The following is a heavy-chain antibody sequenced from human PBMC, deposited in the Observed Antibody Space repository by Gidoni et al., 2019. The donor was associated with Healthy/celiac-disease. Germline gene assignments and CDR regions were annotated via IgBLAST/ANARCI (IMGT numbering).Heavy chain of an antibody. CDR1: GSTFTIYY. CDR2: INPSGGST. D-gene: IGHD6-13*01. CDR3: AREGSSGFDY. V-gene: IGHV1-46*01. J-gene: IGHJ4*02. Sequence: QVQLVQSGAEVKKPGASVTVSCTASGSTFTIYYMHWVRQATGQGLEWMGIINPSGGSTSYAQKFQGRVTMTRDTATSTVYMELSSLRSEDTAVYYCAREGSSGFDYWGQGTLVTVSS.